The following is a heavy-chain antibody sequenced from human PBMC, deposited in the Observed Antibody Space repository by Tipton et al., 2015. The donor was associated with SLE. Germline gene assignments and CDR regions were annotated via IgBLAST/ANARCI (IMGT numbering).Heavy chain of an antibody. Sequence: TLSLTCTVSGGSISSHYWSWIRQPPGKGLEWIGYIYYSGSTNYNPSLKSRVTISVDTAKNQFSLKLSSVTAADTAVYYCARDRAAAAKGYYYYGMDVWGQGTTVTVSS. CDR3: ARDRAAAAKGYYYYGMDV. CDR1: GGSISSHY. V-gene: IGHV4-59*11. D-gene: IGHD6-13*01. J-gene: IGHJ6*02. CDR2: IYYSGST.